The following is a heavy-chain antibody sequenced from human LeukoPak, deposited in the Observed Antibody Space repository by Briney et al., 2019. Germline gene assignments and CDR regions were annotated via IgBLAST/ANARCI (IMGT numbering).Heavy chain of an antibody. D-gene: IGHD4-17*01. V-gene: IGHV4-39*01. CDR1: VGSISTTSYY. CDR3: ARNLLDYGDPSVDY. J-gene: IGHJ4*02. Sequence: PSETLSLTCTVSVGSISTTSYYRGWIRQPPGKGLEWIGSIYYGGSTYYNPSLKSRVTISVDTSKNQFSLRLSSVTAADTAVYYCARNLLDYGDPSVDYWGQGTLVTVSS. CDR2: IYYGGST.